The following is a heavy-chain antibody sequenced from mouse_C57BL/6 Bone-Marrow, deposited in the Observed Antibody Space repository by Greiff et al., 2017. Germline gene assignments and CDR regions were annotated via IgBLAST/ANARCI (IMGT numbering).Heavy chain of an antibody. CDR1: GYTFTSYW. CDR3: ARWDYDWFAY. CDR2: IDPSDSYT. V-gene: IGHV1-59*01. Sequence: VQLQQPGAELVRPGTSVKLSCKASGYTFTSYWMHWVKQRPGQGLEWIGVIDPSDSYTNYNQKFKGKATLTVDTSSSTAYMQLSSLTSEDSAVYYCARWDYDWFAYWGQGTLVTVSA. J-gene: IGHJ3*01. D-gene: IGHD2-4*01.